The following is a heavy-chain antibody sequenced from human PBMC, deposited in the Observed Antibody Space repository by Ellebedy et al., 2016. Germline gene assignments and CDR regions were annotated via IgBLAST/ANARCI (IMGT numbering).Heavy chain of an antibody. Sequence: ASVKVSCKASGYTFTSYAMHWVRQAPGQRLEWMGWINAGNGNTKYSQKFQGRDTITRDTSANTAYMELSSLRSEDTAVYYCARAVYGMGWFDPWGQGTLVTVSS. CDR1: GYTFTSYA. CDR2: INAGNGNT. CDR3: ARAVYGMGWFDP. D-gene: IGHD2-8*01. J-gene: IGHJ5*02. V-gene: IGHV1-3*01.